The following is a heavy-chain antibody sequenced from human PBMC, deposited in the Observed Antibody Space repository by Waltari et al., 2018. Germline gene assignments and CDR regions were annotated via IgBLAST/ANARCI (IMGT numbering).Heavy chain of an antibody. CDR3: ARDRYSSGWNWYFDL. D-gene: IGHD6-19*01. CDR1: GYSISSSSYY. V-gene: IGHV4-39*07. J-gene: IGHJ2*01. CDR2: IYYSGST. Sequence: QVQLQESGPGLVKPSETLSLTCAVSGYSISSSSYYWGWIRQPPGKGLEWIGSIYYSGSTYYNPSLKSRVTISVDTSKNQFSLKLSSVTAADTAVYYCARDRYSSGWNWYFDLWGRGTLVTVSS.